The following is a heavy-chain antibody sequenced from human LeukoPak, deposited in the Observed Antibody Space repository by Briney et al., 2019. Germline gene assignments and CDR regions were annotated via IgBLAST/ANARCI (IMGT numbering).Heavy chain of an antibody. J-gene: IGHJ3*02. Sequence: PGGSLRLSCAASGFTFSSYAMSWVRQAPGKGLEWVSAISGSGGSTYYADSVEGRFTISRDNSKNTLYLQMNSLRAEDTAVYYCAKGPSIAVAGLRGAFDIWGQGTMVTVSS. D-gene: IGHD6-19*01. V-gene: IGHV3-23*01. CDR3: AKGPSIAVAGLRGAFDI. CDR2: ISGSGGST. CDR1: GFTFSSYA.